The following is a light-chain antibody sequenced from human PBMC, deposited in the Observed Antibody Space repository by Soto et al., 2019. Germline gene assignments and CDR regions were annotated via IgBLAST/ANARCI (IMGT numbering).Light chain of an antibody. CDR1: SSNIGSNT. CDR2: SNK. J-gene: IGLJ2*01. Sequence: QSVLTQPPSASGTPGQRVTISCSGSSSNIGSNTVNWYKQLPGTAPKLLIYSNKQRPSGVPDRFSGFKSGTSASLAISGLQSEDEADYYCATWDDSLNGYVVFGGGTKLTVL. CDR3: ATWDDSLNGYVV. V-gene: IGLV1-44*01.